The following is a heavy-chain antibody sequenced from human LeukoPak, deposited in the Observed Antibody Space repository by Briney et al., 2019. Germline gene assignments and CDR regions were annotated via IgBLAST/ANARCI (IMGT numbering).Heavy chain of an antibody. CDR1: GYTFTGYY. CDR2: INPNSGGT. Sequence: ASVKVSCKASGYTFTGYYMHWVRQAPGQGLEWMGWINPNSGGTNYAQKFQGRVTMTRDTSISTAYMELSRLRSDDTAVYYCARVNYYGSGSYYLPFDYWGQGTLVTVSS. V-gene: IGHV1-2*02. CDR3: ARVNYYGSGSYYLPFDY. D-gene: IGHD3-10*01. J-gene: IGHJ4*02.